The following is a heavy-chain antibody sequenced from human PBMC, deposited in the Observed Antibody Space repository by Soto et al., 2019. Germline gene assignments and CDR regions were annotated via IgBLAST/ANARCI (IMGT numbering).Heavy chain of an antibody. CDR3: ARDSSGYDFWSGYYKVWFDP. J-gene: IGHJ5*02. D-gene: IGHD3-3*01. Sequence: GASVKVSCKASGYTFTSYGISWVRQAPGQGLEWMGWISAYNGNTNYAQKLQGRVTMTTDTSTSTAYMELRSLRSDDTAVYYCARDSSGYDFWSGYYKVWFDPWGQGTLVTVSS. CDR1: GYTFTSYG. CDR2: ISAYNGNT. V-gene: IGHV1-18*01.